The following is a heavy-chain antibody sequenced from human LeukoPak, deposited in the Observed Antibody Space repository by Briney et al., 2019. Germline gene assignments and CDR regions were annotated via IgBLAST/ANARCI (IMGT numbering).Heavy chain of an antibody. D-gene: IGHD3-22*01. V-gene: IGHV5-51*01. CDR1: GYSFTSYW. CDR2: IYCGDSDT. Sequence: GESLKISCKGSGYSFTSYWIGWVRQMPGKGLEWMGIIYCGDSDTRYSPSFQGQVTISADRSISTAYLQWSSLKASDTAMYYCARARDYYDSSGRGGDYFDYWGQGTLVTVSS. J-gene: IGHJ4*02. CDR3: ARARDYYDSSGRGGDYFDY.